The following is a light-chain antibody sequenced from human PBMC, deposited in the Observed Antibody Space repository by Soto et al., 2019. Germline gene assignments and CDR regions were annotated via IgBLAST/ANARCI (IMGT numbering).Light chain of an antibody. CDR2: DAS. CDR1: QSVSTW. J-gene: IGKJ1*01. CDR3: QHYKRT. Sequence: DIQMTQSPSTLSASVGDRVTITCRASQSVSTWLAWYQQKPGKAPKLLIYDASSLESGVPSRFSGSGSGTEFTLTISSLQPDDFATYYCQHYKRTFGQGTKVDIK. V-gene: IGKV1-5*01.